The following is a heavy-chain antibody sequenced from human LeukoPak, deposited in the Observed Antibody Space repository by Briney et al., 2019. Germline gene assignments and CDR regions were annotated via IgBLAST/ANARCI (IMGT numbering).Heavy chain of an antibody. CDR1: GGSISSSNYY. J-gene: IGHJ4*02. CDR2: IYHSGST. D-gene: IGHD5-12*01. Sequence: PSETLSLTCTISGGSISSSNYYWAWIRQPPGQGLEWIGSIYHSGSTSYNPSLKSRVTISVDTSKNQLSLRLSSVTAADTAVYSCSRGYNGYNGGLDYWGQGTLVTVSS. V-gene: IGHV4-39*01. CDR3: SRGYNGYNGGLDY.